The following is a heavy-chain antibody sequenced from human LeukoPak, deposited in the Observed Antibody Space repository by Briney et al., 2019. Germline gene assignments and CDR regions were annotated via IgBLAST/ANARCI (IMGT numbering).Heavy chain of an antibody. CDR3: ATKVGGYDILTGYYIFDY. CDR2: ISGSGGST. CDR1: GFTFSSYA. V-gene: IGHV3-23*01. J-gene: IGHJ4*02. Sequence: GGSLRLSCAASGFTFSSYAMSWVRQAPGKGLEWVSAISGSGGSTYYADSVKGRFTISRDNSRNTLYLQMNSLRAEDTAVYYCATKVGGYDILTGYYIFDYWGQGTLVTVSS. D-gene: IGHD3-9*01.